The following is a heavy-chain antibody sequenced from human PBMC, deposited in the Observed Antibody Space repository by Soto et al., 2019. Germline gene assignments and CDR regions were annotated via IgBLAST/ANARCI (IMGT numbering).Heavy chain of an antibody. CDR3: ARGPGTSYFDY. J-gene: IGHJ4*02. CDR2: IWSSGSKE. V-gene: IGHV3-33*01. CDR1: GFTFSSYG. Sequence: QAQLVESGGGVVQPGRSLRLSCAASGFTFSSYGMHWVRQAPGKGLEWVAVIWSSGSKENYADSVKGRFTISRDNSKNMLYLQMNSLRAEDTAVYYCARGPGTSYFDYWGQGSLVTVSS. D-gene: IGHD2-2*01.